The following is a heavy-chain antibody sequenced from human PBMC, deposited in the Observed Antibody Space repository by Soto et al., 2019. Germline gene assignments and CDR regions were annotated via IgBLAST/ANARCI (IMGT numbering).Heavy chain of an antibody. V-gene: IGHV3-21*06. CDR3: ARGYGNLDY. CDR2: ISSSSNYI. CDR1: GFTFSSYT. J-gene: IGHJ4*02. D-gene: IGHD4-17*01. Sequence: EVQLVESGGGLVKPGRSLRLSCAASGFTFSSYTMNWVRQAPGKGLEWVSSISSSSNYIYYVDSVKGRFTISRDNAKNSLYLQMNSLRAEDTAVYYCARGYGNLDYWGQGTLVTVSS.